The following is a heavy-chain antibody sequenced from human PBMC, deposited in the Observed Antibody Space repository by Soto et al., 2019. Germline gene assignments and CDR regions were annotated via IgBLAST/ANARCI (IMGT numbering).Heavy chain of an antibody. CDR3: ARAAHYSSPFRWFDP. CDR2: IYYSGST. Sequence: PSETQSLTCTVSGGSISSGGYYWSWIRQHPGKGLEWIGYIYYSGSTYYNPSLKSRVTISVDTSKNQFSLKLSSVTAADTAVYYCARAAHYSSPFRWFDPWGQGTLVTVSS. J-gene: IGHJ5*02. V-gene: IGHV4-31*03. D-gene: IGHD6-13*01. CDR1: GGSISSGGYY.